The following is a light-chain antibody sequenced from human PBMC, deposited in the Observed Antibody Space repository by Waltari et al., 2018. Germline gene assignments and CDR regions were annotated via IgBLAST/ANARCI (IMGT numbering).Light chain of an antibody. V-gene: IGKV4-1*01. CDR3: QQYYSRRA. Sequence: DIVMTKSPHSLAVILGARATINCTPSQSLLYNSNDKNYLAWYQQKPGQPPKQPIFWASTRHCGVPDRCSGSGSATDFALTVSSVQAEDVAVYYCQQYYSRRAFGRGTKVEIE. CDR2: WAS. CDR1: QSLLYNSNDKNY. J-gene: IGKJ1*01.